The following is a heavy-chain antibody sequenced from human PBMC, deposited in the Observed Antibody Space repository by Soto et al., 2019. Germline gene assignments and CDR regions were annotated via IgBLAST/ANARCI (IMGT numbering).Heavy chain of an antibody. D-gene: IGHD3-3*01. Sequence: QVQLRESGPGLVRPSETLFLTCTVSGDSIRNYYWNWIRQPPGKGLEWVGHFHYSGNTNYNPSLKSRVTISADTAKDEFSLRLHSVTAADTGDYYFVGEGGLLISGVVWGQGVRVNVAS. V-gene: IGHV4-59*01. CDR2: FHYSGNT. CDR1: GDSIRNYY. CDR3: VGEGGLLISGVV. J-gene: IGHJ4*02.